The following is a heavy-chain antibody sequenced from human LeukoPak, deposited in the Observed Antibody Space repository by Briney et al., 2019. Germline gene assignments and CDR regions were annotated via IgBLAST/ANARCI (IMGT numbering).Heavy chain of an antibody. CDR2: IYNSGGT. CDR3: ARDCSASSSDYYPLGY. Sequence: GGSLRLSCAASGFTVSSKYMSWVRQAPGKGLEWLSVIYNSGGTYYADSVKGRFTISRDNSKNTLYLQMNSLRVEDTAVYFCARDCSASSSDYYPLGYWGQGTLVTASS. V-gene: IGHV3-66*01. CDR1: GFTVSSKY. D-gene: IGHD3-22*01. J-gene: IGHJ4*02.